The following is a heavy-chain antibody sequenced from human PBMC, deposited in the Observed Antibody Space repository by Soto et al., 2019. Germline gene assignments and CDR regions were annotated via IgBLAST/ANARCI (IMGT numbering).Heavy chain of an antibody. V-gene: IGHV1-69*06. CDR1: GVTFTSHA. D-gene: IGHD3-16*01. CDR3: ARGRSGGRRLQFRDFDS. CDR2: IVPMFGTA. Sequence: GASVKVSCKASGVTFTSHAISWVRQAPGQGLEWMGGIVPMFGTADFAQRFQGRATITADKSTTTVYMELNSLRSEDTAVYYCARGRSGGRRLQFRDFDSWGQGTLVTVSS. J-gene: IGHJ4*02.